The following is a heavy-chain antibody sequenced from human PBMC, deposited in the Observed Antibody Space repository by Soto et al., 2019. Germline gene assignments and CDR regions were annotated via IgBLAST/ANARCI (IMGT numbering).Heavy chain of an antibody. J-gene: IGHJ4*01. Sequence: EVQLVESGGGLVKPGGSLRLSCAASGFTFSNAWINWVRQAPGKGLEWVGRIKSKTDGGTTDFAAPVKGRFAISRDDSKNMVYLQMNSLNTEDTAVYYCTTDLYITIVIVRFDYWGHGTLVTVPS. CDR2: IKSKTDGGTT. CDR3: TTDLYITIVIVRFDY. D-gene: IGHD3-3*01. CDR1: GFTFSNAW. V-gene: IGHV3-15*07.